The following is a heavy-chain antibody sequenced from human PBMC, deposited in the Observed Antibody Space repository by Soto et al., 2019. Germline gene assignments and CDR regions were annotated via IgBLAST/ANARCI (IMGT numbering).Heavy chain of an antibody. CDR3: ARVGELELAASDY. Sequence: AASVKVSCKASGYTFTSYYMHWVRQAPGQGLEWMGIINPSGGSTNYAQKLQGRVTMTTDTSTSTAYMELRSLRSDDTAVYYCARVGELELAASDYWGQGTLVTVSS. V-gene: IGHV1-46*01. D-gene: IGHD1-7*01. CDR2: INPSGGST. J-gene: IGHJ4*02. CDR1: GYTFTSYY.